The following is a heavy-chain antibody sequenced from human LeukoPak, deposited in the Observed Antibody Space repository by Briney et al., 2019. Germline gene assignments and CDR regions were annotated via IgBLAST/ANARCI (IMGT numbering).Heavy chain of an antibody. CDR3: ARQTLILRGAFDI. Sequence: GGSLRLSCAASGFTFSSYSMNWVRQAPGKGLEWVSYISSSSSTIYYADSVKVRFTISRDNAKNSLYLQMNSLRAADTAVYYCARQTLILRGAFDIWGQGTMVTVSS. CDR2: ISSSSSTI. V-gene: IGHV3-48*01. CDR1: GFTFSSYS. D-gene: IGHD3-16*01. J-gene: IGHJ3*02.